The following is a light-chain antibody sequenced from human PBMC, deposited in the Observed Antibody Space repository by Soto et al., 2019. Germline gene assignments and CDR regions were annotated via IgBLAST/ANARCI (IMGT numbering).Light chain of an antibody. J-gene: IGLJ2*01. CDR1: SSDVGGYNY. CDR3: SSYTSSSTLV. Sequence: QSALTQPASVSGPPGQSITISCTGTSSDVGGYNYVSWYQQHPGKAPKLMIYDVSGRPSGVSNRFSGSKSGNTASLTISGLQAEDEADYYCSSYTSSSTLVFGGGTKLTVL. V-gene: IGLV2-14*03. CDR2: DVS.